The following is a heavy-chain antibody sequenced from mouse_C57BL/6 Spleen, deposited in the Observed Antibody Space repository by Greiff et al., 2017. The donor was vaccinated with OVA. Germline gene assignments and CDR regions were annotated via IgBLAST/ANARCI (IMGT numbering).Heavy chain of an antibody. CDR3: TTPFYDVYYYAMDY. V-gene: IGHV14-4*01. CDR2: IDPENGDT. Sequence: EVQLQQSGAELVRPGASVKLSCTASGFNIKDDYMHWVKQRPEQGLEWIGWIDPENGDTEYASKFQGKATITADTSSNTAYLQLSSLTSEDTAVYYCTTPFYDVYYYAMDYWGQGTSVTVSS. J-gene: IGHJ4*01. D-gene: IGHD2-3*01. CDR1: GFNIKDDY.